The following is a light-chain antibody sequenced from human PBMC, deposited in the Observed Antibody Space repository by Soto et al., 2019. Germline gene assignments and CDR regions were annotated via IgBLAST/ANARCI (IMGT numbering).Light chain of an antibody. CDR2: EVN. J-gene: IGLJ1*01. CDR1: ASDIGGYNF. CDR3: SSHGGTRPYV. Sequence: QSVLTQPPSASGSPGQSVAISCTGTASDIGGYNFVSWYQQHPGKAPKLMMYEVNNRPSGVPDRFSGSKSGNTASLTVSGLQAEDEADYYCSSHGGTRPYVFGTGTKLTVL. V-gene: IGLV2-8*01.